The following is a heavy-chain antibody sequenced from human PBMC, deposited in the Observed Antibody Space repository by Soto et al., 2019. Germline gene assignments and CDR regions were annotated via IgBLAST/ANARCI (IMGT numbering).Heavy chain of an antibody. CDR2: ISYDGSNK. V-gene: IGHV3-30-3*01. D-gene: IGHD3-22*01. Sequence: SLRLSCAASGFTFSSYAMHWVRQAPGKGLEWVAVISYDGSNKYYADSVKGRFTISRDNSKNTLYLQMNSLRAEDTAVYYCARSMIVVVPLFDPWGQGTLVTVSS. CDR3: ARSMIVVVPLFDP. J-gene: IGHJ5*02. CDR1: GFTFSSYA.